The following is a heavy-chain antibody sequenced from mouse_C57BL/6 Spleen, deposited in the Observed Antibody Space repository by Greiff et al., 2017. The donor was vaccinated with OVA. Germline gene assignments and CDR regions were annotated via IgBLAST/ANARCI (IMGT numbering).Heavy chain of an antibody. D-gene: IGHD1-1*01. CDR2: IDPSDSYP. CDR1: GYTFTSYW. CDR3: SRRGTVYYFDY. V-gene: IGHV1-69*01. J-gene: IGHJ2*01. Sequence: QVQLQQPGAELVMPGASVKLSCKASGYTFTSYWMHWVKQRPGQGLEWIGEIDPSDSYPNYNQKFKGKSTLTVDKSSSTAYMQRSSLTSEDAAVYYCSRRGTVYYFDYWGQGTTLTVSS.